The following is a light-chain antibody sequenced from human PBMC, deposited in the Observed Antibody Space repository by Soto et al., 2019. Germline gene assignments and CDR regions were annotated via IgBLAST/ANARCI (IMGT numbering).Light chain of an antibody. J-gene: IGKJ5*01. CDR2: AAS. Sequence: DIQMTQSPSSLSASVGDRVTITCRASQSISRNLNGYQHKPGKAPKLLIYAASSLQNGVPSRFSGGGSGTAFTLSISRLQPEDFCAYYCQHSYTPASLTFRQGTRLQIK. CDR1: QSISRN. V-gene: IGKV1-39*01. CDR3: QHSYTPASLT.